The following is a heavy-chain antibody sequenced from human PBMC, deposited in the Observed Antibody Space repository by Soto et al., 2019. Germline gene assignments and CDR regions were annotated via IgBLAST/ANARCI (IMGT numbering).Heavy chain of an antibody. V-gene: IGHV3-33*01. CDR3: ARDRPARYCSGSKCITEHDNWLDA. Sequence: QIQLMESGGGVVQPGRSLRLSCTAAGFSFSTHGMHWVRQAPGKGLEWVAVIWYNGSKKYYGDSAKGRFTISRDNSKNTVYLQMTNLRVEDTAVYYCARDRPARYCSGSKCITEHDNWLDAWGKGTLVIVSS. CDR2: IWYNGSKK. J-gene: IGHJ5*02. CDR1: GFSFSTHG. D-gene: IGHD2-15*01.